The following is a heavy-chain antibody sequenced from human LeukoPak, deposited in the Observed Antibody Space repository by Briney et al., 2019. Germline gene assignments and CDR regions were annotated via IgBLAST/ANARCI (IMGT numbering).Heavy chain of an antibody. J-gene: IGHJ4*02. CDR3: ARRVVVPAAPYYFDY. D-gene: IGHD2-2*01. Sequence: GGSLRLSCAASGLSFGSYWMSWVRQAPGKGLEWVANIKQDGNEEFYVDSVKGRFTISRDNGKNSLYLHMHSLGAEDTAVYYCARRVVVPAAPYYFDYWGQGTLVTVSS. V-gene: IGHV3-7*01. CDR2: IKQDGNEE. CDR1: GLSFGSYW.